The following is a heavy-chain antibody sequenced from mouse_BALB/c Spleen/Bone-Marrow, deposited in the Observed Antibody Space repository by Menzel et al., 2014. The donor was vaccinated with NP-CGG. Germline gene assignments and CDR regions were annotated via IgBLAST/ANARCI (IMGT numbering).Heavy chain of an antibody. CDR2: IRSKSNNYAT. CDR3: VREDVPFAMVF. CDR1: GFTFNTYA. V-gene: IGHV10-3*03. Sequence: EVQRVESGGGLVQPKGSLKLSCAASGFTFNTYAMHWVCQAPGKGLEWVARIRSKSNNYATYYADSVKDRFTISRDDSQSMLYLQMNNLKTEDTAMYYCVREDVPFAMVFWGHGASVDISS. J-gene: IGHJ4*01.